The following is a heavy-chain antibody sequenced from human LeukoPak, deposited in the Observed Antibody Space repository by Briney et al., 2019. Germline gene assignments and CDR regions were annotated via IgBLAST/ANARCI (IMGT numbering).Heavy chain of an antibody. CDR2: ISYDGSNK. CDR1: GFTFSSYA. CDR3: ARDTFHTTMVRESAHGEAPEDAFDI. V-gene: IGHV3-30-3*01. Sequence: PGGSLRLSCAASGFTFSSYAMHWVRQAPGKGLEWVAVISYDGSNKYYADSVKGRFTISRDNSKNTLYLQMNSLRAEDTAVYYCARDTFHTTMVRESAHGEAPEDAFDIWGQGTMVTVSS. D-gene: IGHD3-10*01. J-gene: IGHJ3*02.